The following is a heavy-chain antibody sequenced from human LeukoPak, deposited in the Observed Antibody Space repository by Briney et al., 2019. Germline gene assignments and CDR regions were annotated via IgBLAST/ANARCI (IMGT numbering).Heavy chain of an antibody. J-gene: IGHJ4*02. CDR3: AKVRFGDYGDFDY. V-gene: IGHV3-23*01. CDR1: RFTFSTYA. D-gene: IGHD4-17*01. CDR2: ISWSGAGT. Sequence: GGSLRLSCAASRFTFSTYAMSWVRQAPGKGLAWVSGISWSGAGTYYADSVKGRFTISRDNSKNTLYLQLNSLRAEDTAVYYCAKVRFGDYGDFDYWGQGTLVTVSS.